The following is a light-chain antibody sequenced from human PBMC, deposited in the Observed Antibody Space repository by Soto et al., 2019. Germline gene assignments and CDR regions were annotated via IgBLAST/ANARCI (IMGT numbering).Light chain of an antibody. CDR3: VLYLGGGIWV. CDR1: SGSVSTDSF. CDR2: STN. V-gene: IGLV8-61*01. Sequence: QAVVTQEPSFSVSPGGTVTLTCGLSSGSVSTDSFPSWFQQTPGQAPRTLMYSTNNRSSGVPDRFSGSMLGNKAALTITGAQADDECDYYCVLYLGGGIWVFGGGTKLTVL. J-gene: IGLJ3*02.